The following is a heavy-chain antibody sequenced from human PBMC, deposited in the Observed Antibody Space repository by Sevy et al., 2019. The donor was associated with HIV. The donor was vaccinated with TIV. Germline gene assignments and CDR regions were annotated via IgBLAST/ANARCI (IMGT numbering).Heavy chain of an antibody. Sequence: GGSLRLSCAASGFTFSSYWMHWVRQAPGKGLVWVSRINSDGSSTSYADSVKGRFTISRDNAKNTLYLQINSLRAEDTAVYYCARAYSSGYYYYGMDVWGQGTTVTVSS. J-gene: IGHJ6*02. CDR1: GFTFSSYW. V-gene: IGHV3-74*01. CDR3: ARAYSSGYYYYGMDV. CDR2: INSDGSST. D-gene: IGHD6-19*01.